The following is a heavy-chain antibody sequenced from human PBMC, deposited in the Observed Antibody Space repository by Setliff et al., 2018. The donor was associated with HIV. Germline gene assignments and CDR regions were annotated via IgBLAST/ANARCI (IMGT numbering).Heavy chain of an antibody. V-gene: IGHV3-NL1*01. D-gene: IGHD6-19*01. CDR1: GFTFSTYG. Sequence: GSLRLSCAASGFTFSTYGMHWVRQAPGKGLECVSVIQSDGSRTSYSDSVRGRFTISRDNSKNTLFLEMSSLSADDTAIYYCAKLPHSSAWYSPFYYFEYWGQGTRGTVS. J-gene: IGHJ4*02. CDR3: AKLPHSSAWYSPFYYFEY. CDR2: IQSDGSRT.